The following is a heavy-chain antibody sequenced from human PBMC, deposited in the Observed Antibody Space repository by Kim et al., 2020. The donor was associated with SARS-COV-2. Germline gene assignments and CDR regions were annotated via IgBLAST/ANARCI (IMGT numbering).Heavy chain of an antibody. CDR2: YAT. Sequence: YATAHAASVEGRFTISRDDSETTAYLQMNSLKTEDSAVYYCSRQGATTDYWGQGTLVTVSS. D-gene: IGHD1-26*01. CDR3: SRQGATTDY. V-gene: IGHV3-73*01. J-gene: IGHJ4*02.